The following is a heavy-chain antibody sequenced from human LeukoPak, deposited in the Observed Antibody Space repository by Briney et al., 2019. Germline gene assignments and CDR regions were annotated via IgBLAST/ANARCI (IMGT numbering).Heavy chain of an antibody. CDR2: IIPIFGTA. J-gene: IGHJ4*02. CDR3: ARDPGIAVAGTDVFDY. Sequence: ASVKVSCKASGGTFSSYAISWVRQAPGQGLEWMGGIIPIFGTANYAQKFQGRVTITTDESTSTAYMELSSLRSEDTAVSYCARDPGIAVAGTDVFDYWGQGTLVTVSS. D-gene: IGHD6-19*01. V-gene: IGHV1-69*05. CDR1: GGTFSSYA.